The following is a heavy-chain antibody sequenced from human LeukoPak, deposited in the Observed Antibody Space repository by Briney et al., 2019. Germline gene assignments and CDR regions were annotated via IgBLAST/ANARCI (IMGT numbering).Heavy chain of an antibody. Sequence: TGGSLRLSCSASGFTFSSYAMHWVCQAPGKGLEYVSAISSNGGSTYYADSVKGRFTISRDNSKNTPYLQMSSLRAEDTAVYYCVKGDGYSYYYYGMDVWGQGTTVTVSS. V-gene: IGHV3-64D*06. J-gene: IGHJ6*02. D-gene: IGHD5-18*01. CDR1: GFTFSSYA. CDR3: VKGDGYSYYYYGMDV. CDR2: ISSNGGST.